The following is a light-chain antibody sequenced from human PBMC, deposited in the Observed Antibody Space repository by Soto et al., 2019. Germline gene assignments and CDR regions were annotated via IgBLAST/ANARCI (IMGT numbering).Light chain of an antibody. CDR1: QYIGRC. CDR3: LQYSSHSWT. J-gene: IGKJ1*01. Sequence: DIQITQSPSSLSASVRESFTITCGAGQYIGRCLNWYQQKPGKAPKLLIFDASNLKSGVSSRFSGSGSGTEFTLTISRLQPDDVATYYCLQYSSHSWTFGQGTKV. CDR2: DAS. V-gene: IGKV1-5*01.